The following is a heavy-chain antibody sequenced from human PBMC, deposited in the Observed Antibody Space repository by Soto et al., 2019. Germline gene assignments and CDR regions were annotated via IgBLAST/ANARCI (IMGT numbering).Heavy chain of an antibody. J-gene: IGHJ4*02. Sequence: EVHLLESGGGLVQPGGSLRLSCAASGFAFSDYAMTWVRQAPGRGLEWVSGLSGSGDTTFYADSVKGRFTISRDNSKNTLFLQMASLRAEDTAVYYCAKGRLVFTMVRGGFANWGQGTLVTVSS. CDR1: GFAFSDYA. D-gene: IGHD3-10*01. V-gene: IGHV3-23*01. CDR3: AKGRLVFTMVRGGFAN. CDR2: LSGSGDTT.